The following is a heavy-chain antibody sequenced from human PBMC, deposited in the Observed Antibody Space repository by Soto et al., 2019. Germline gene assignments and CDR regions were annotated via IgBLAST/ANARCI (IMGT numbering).Heavy chain of an antibody. J-gene: IGHJ4*02. CDR1: GFSISSGFY. Sequence: SETLSLTCNASGFSISSGFYWGWVRQPPGKGLEWIGAIYHSGTTYFNPSLKSRVTMAIDTSKNQFSLSLASVAAADTAMYYCARGMNPQDYWGQGTPVTVSS. CDR2: IYHSGTT. V-gene: IGHV4-38-2*02. D-gene: IGHD6-13*01. CDR3: ARGMNPQDY.